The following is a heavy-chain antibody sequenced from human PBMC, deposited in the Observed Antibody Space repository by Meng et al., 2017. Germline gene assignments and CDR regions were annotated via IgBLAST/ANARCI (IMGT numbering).Heavy chain of an antibody. CDR3: ARDLVMGGEWAFDY. J-gene: IGHJ4*02. D-gene: IGHD2-8*02. V-gene: IGHV4-4*07. CDR1: GDSISNYY. CDR2: IYNSGNT. Sequence: SETLSLTCTVSGDSISNYYWSWIRQPAGKGLEWIGRIYNSGNTNYNPSLKRRVTMSVDTSKNQFSLNLSSVTAADTAVYYCARDLVMGGEWAFDYWGQGKLVTVSS.